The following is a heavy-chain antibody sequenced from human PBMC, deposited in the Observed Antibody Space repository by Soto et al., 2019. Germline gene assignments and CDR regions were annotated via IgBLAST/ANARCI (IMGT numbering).Heavy chain of an antibody. V-gene: IGHV4-59*01. J-gene: IGHJ4*02. CDR2: IHNGRST. CDR1: GDSLTRNY. Sequence: SETLSLTCTVPGDSLTRNYWSWIRQPPGKGLEWLAYIHNGRSTNYNPSLMSRVSISLDTSKSQFSLNLNSVTAADTAVYYCARTLSGGFDYWGQGTLVTVS. CDR3: ARTLSGGFDY.